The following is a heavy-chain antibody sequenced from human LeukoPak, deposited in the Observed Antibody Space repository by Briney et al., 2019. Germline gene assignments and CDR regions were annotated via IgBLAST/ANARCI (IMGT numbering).Heavy chain of an antibody. J-gene: IGHJ4*02. CDR3: ARDSGDGYNGELLH. CDR2: INSDGSST. D-gene: IGHD5-24*01. Sequence: GGFLRLSCAASGFTFSSYWMHWVRQAPGKGLVWVSRINSDGSSTSYADSVKGRFTISRDNAKNTLYLQMNSLRAEDTAVYYCARDSGDGYNGELLHWGQGTLVTVSS. CDR1: GFTFSSYW. V-gene: IGHV3-74*01.